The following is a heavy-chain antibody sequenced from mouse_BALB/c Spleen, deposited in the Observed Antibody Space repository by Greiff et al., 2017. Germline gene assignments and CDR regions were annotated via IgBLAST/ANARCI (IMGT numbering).Heavy chain of an antibody. CDR3: TRGIFAY. V-gene: IGHV5-6-4*01. Sequence: EVQRVESGGGLVKPGGSLKLSCAASGFAFSSYDMSWVRQTPEKRLEWVATISSGGSYTYYPDSVKGRFTISRDNAKNTLYLQMSSLKSEDTAMYYCTRGIFAYWGQGTLVTVSA. CDR1: GFAFSSYD. CDR2: ISSGGSYT. J-gene: IGHJ3*01.